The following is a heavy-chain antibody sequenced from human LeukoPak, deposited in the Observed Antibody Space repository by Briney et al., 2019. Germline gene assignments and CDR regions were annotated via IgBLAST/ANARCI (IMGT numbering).Heavy chain of an antibody. CDR3: ARSAAADYYYYYYMDV. J-gene: IGHJ6*03. V-gene: IGHV1-69*06. Sequence: ASVKVSCKASGGTFSSYAISWVRQAPGQGLEWMGGIIPIFGTANYAQKFQGRVTITADKSTSTAYMELSSLRSEDTAVYYRARSAAADYYYYYYMDVWGKGTTVTVSS. CDR2: IIPIFGTA. CDR1: GGTFSSYA. D-gene: IGHD2-2*01.